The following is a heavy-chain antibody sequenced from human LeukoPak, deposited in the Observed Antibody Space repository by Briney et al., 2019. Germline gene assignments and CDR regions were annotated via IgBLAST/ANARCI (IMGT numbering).Heavy chain of an antibody. CDR3: AREAGCSGGSCSPFAGDY. V-gene: IGHV3-30*01. J-gene: IGHJ4*02. Sequence: PGGSLRHSCAASGFTFSSYAMPWVRQAPGKGLEWVAVISYDGSNKYYADSVKGRFTISRDNSKNTLYLQMNSLRAEDTAVYYCAREAGCSGGSCSPFAGDYWGQGTLVTVSS. CDR1: GFTFSSYA. D-gene: IGHD2-15*01. CDR2: ISYDGSNK.